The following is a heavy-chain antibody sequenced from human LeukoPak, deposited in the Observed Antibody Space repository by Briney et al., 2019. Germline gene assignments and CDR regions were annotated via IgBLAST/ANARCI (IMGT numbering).Heavy chain of an antibody. J-gene: IGHJ6*02. D-gene: IGHD5-12*01. CDR2: IIPIFGTA. V-gene: IGHV1-69*13. CDR1: GGTFSSYA. Sequence: ASVKVSCKASGGTFSSYAISWVRQAPGQGLEWMGGIIPIFGTANYAQKFQGRVTITADESTSTAYMELSSLRSEDTAVYYCARVRSPWLRIAYYYYGMDVWGQGTTVTVSS. CDR3: ARVRSPWLRIAYYYYGMDV.